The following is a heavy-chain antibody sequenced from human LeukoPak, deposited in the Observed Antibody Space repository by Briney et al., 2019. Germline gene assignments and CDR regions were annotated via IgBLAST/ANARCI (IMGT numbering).Heavy chain of an antibody. Sequence: GSLRLSCAASGLTFSSYAMNWVRQAPGKGLEWIGEIYHSGSTNYNPSLKSRVTISVDKSKNQFSLKLSSVTAADTAVYYCLTYYYDSSGYSFVDYWGQGTLVTVSS. CDR1: GLTFSSYAM. CDR3: LTYYYDSSGYSFVDY. V-gene: IGHV4-4*02. D-gene: IGHD3-22*01. CDR2: IYHSGST. J-gene: IGHJ4*02.